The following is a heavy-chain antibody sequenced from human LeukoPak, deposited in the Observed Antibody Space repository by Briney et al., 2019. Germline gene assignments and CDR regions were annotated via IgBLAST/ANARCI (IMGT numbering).Heavy chain of an antibody. Sequence: PSETLSLTCTVSGFSINTGGYSWNWIRQPPGQGLEWIGSIYHRGSTSYTPSLASRVTISLDTSENQFSLKLSSVAAADTAVYYCARDRGGGYFDYWGQGALVTVSS. D-gene: IGHD3-10*01. CDR3: ARDRGGGYFDY. V-gene: IGHV4-30-2*01. CDR1: GFSINTGGYS. CDR2: IYHRGST. J-gene: IGHJ4*02.